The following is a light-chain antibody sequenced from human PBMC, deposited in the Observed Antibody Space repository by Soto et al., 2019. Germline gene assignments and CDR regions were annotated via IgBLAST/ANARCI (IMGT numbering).Light chain of an antibody. CDR2: GAS. J-gene: IGKJ1*01. V-gene: IGKV3-20*01. CDR1: QSVGSD. CDR3: QQYDSSPRT. Sequence: VLTQSPCTLSLSPGERATLSCRASQSVGSDLAWYQQKPGQAPRLLISGASSRAADIPDRFSGSGSGTDFTLTINRLEPEDFAVYYCQQYDSSPRTFGQGTKVDFK.